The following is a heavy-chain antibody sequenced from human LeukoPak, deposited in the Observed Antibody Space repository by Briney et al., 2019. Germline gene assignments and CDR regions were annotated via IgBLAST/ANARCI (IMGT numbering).Heavy chain of an antibody. Sequence: SETLSLTCTVSGGSISSYYWSWIRQPPGKGLEWIGYIYYSGSTNYNPSLKSRVTISVDTSKNQFSLKLSSVTAADTAVYYRARGSSSPTASGEYWGQGTLVTVSS. CDR2: IYYSGST. V-gene: IGHV4-59*12. CDR3: ARGSSSPTASGEY. D-gene: IGHD6-13*01. CDR1: GGSISSYY. J-gene: IGHJ4*02.